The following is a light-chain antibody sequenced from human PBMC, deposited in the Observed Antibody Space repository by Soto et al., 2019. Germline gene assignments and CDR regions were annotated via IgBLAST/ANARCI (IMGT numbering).Light chain of an antibody. CDR1: QSVSSSY. J-gene: IGKJ4*01. CDR3: QQRSNWPSLT. Sequence: EIVLTQSPGTLSLSPGERATLSCRASQSVSSSYLAWYQQKPGQAPRLLIYGASTRATAIPDRFSGSGSGTDFTLTITRLEPEDFAVYYCQQRSNWPSLTFGGGTKVDIK. V-gene: IGKV3D-20*02. CDR2: GAS.